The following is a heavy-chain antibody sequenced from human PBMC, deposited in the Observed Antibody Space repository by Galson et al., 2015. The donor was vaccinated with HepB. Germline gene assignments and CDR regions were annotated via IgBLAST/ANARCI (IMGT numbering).Heavy chain of an antibody. Sequence: SLRLSCAASGFTFSSYGMHWVRQAPGKGLEWVAVIWYDGSNEYYADSVKGRFTISRDNSKNTLYLQMNSLRAEDTAVYYCAKDSDYYDSSGYCDYWGQGTLVTVSS. CDR3: AKDSDYYDSSGYCDY. CDR1: GFTFSSYG. CDR2: IWYDGSNE. V-gene: IGHV3-33*06. J-gene: IGHJ4*02. D-gene: IGHD3-22*01.